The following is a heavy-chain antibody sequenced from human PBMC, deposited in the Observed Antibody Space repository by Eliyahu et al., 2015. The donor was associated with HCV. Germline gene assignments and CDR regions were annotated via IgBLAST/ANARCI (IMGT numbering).Heavy chain of an antibody. CDR3: ARGIRVTSGSSSSGALDY. V-gene: IGHV4-34*01. J-gene: IGHJ4*02. CDR1: GGSFSGYY. CDR2: INHSGST. D-gene: IGHD6-6*01. Sequence: QVQLQQWGAGLLKLSETLSLTXAVYGGSFSGYYWSWIRQPPGKGLEWIGEINHSGSTNYNPSLKSRVTISVDTSKNQFSLKLSSVTAADTAVYYCARGIRVTSGSSSSGALDYWGQGTLVTVSS.